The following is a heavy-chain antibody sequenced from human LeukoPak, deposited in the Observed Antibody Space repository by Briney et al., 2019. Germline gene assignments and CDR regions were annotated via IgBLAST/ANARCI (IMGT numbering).Heavy chain of an antibody. CDR2: IYFSGST. J-gene: IGHJ5*02. Sequence: SETLSLTCTVSGASITNDDYYWSWIRQHPGKGLEWIGYIYFSGSTYYNPTLKSRASVSVDTSKSPFSLRLTSVTAADTAVYYCARRAPYWFDPWGQGTLVIVSS. CDR1: GASITNDDYY. CDR3: ARRAPYWFDP. V-gene: IGHV4-31*03. D-gene: IGHD3-16*01.